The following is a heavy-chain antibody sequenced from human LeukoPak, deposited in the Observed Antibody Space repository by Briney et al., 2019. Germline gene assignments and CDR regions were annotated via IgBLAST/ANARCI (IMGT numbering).Heavy chain of an antibody. D-gene: IGHD6-13*01. CDR2: ISYDGSNK. Sequence: PGGSLRLSCAASGFTFSSYGMHWLRQAPGKGLEWVAVISYDGSNKYYADSVKGRFTISRDNSKNTLYLQMNSLRAEDTAVYYCAKEIPGIAAAGTEGFDYWGQGTLVTVSS. J-gene: IGHJ4*02. CDR3: AKEIPGIAAAGTEGFDY. CDR1: GFTFSSYG. V-gene: IGHV3-30*18.